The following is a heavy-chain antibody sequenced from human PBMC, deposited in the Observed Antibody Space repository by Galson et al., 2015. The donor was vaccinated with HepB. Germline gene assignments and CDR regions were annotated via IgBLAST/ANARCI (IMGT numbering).Heavy chain of an antibody. CDR3: ARAPRRSYNYAMDV. D-gene: IGHD1-1*01. J-gene: IGHJ6*02. CDR2: IYHIAST. Sequence: LSLTCSVSGGSVSSSSYYWTWIRQPPGKGLEWIGYIYHIASTNYNPSLKSRVLISGDTSKNQFTLKPSSLTAADTAVYYCARAPRRSYNYAMDVWGQGTTVTVSS. V-gene: IGHV4-61*01. CDR1: GGSVSSSSYY.